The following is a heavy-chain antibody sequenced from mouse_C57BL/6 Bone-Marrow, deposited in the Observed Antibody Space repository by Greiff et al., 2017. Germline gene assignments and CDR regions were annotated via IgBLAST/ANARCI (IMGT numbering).Heavy chain of an antibody. J-gene: IGHJ2*01. Sequence: QVQLKESDAELVKPGASVKISCKVSGYTFTDHTIHWMKQRPEQGLEWIGYIYPRDGSTKYNEKFKGKATLTADKSSSTAYMQLNSLTSEDSAVYFCAREGYSNYGGVYFDYWGQGTTLTVSS. CDR2: IYPRDGST. V-gene: IGHV1-78*01. CDR1: GYTFTDHT. CDR3: AREGYSNYGGVYFDY. D-gene: IGHD2-5*01.